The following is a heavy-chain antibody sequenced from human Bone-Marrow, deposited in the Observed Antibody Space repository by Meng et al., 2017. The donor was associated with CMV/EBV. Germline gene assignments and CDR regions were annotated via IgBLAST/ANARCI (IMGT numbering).Heavy chain of an antibody. CDR2: IKQDGSEK. J-gene: IGHJ6*02. D-gene: IGHD2-15*01. CDR1: GFTFSSYW. V-gene: IGHV3-7*01. Sequence: GGSLRLSCAASGFTFSSYWMSWVRQAPGKGLEWVANIKQDGSEKYYVDSVKGRFTISRDNAKNSLYLQMNSLRAEDTAVYYCAKDIVVVVAARLHYGMDVWGQGTTVTVYS. CDR3: AKDIVVVVAARLHYGMDV.